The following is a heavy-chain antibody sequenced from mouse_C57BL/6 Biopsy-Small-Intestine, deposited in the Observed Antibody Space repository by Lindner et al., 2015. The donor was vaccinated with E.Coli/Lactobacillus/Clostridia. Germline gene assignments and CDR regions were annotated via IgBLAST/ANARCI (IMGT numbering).Heavy chain of an antibody. J-gene: IGHJ2*01. CDR2: IDPENGDT. D-gene: IGHD3-3*01. V-gene: IGHV14-4*01. CDR3: TTRAEDYFDY. Sequence: VQLQESGAELVRPGASVKLSCTASGFNIKDDYMHWVKQRPEQGLEWIGWIDPENGDTEYASKFQGKATITADTSSNTAYLQLSSLTSEDTAVYYCTTRAEDYFDYWGQGTTLTVSS. CDR1: GFNIKDDY.